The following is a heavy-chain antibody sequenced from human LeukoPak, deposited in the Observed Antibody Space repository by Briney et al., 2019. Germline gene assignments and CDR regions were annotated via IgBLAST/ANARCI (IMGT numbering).Heavy chain of an antibody. D-gene: IGHD5-24*01. Sequence: ASVKDSCKASGGTFSSYAISWVRQAPGQGLEWMGIINPSGGSTSYAQKFQGRVTMTRDTSTSTVYMELSSLRSEDTAVYYCARGSEDGYNFDYWGQGTLVTVSS. V-gene: IGHV1-46*01. J-gene: IGHJ4*02. CDR2: INPSGGST. CDR3: ARGSEDGYNFDY. CDR1: GGTFSSYA.